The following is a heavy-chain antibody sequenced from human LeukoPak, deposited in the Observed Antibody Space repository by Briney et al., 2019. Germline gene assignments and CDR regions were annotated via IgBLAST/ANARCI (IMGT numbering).Heavy chain of an antibody. CDR2: LRYDGSNK. Sequence: GGSLRLSCAASGFTFSSYDMHWVRQAPGKGLEWVAFLRYDGSNKYYADSVKGRFTIPRDNSKNTLYLQMNSLRAEDTAVYYCAKYCSGGSCYSEDSWGQGTLVTVSS. CDR3: AKYCSGGSCYSEDS. J-gene: IGHJ4*02. CDR1: GFTFSSYD. V-gene: IGHV3-30*02. D-gene: IGHD2-15*01.